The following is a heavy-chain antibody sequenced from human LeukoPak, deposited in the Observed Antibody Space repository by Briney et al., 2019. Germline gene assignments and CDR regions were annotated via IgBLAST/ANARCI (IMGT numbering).Heavy chain of an antibody. V-gene: IGHV4-38-2*02. CDR1: GYSISSGYY. CDR2: IYHSGSA. J-gene: IGHJ3*02. CDR3: ARDRSVSAVGI. Sequence: PSETLSLTCAVSGYSISSGYYWGWIRQPPGKGLEWIGSIYHSGSAYYNPSLKSRVTISVDTSKNQFSLKLSSVTAADTAVYYCARDRSVSAVGIWGQGTMVTVSS.